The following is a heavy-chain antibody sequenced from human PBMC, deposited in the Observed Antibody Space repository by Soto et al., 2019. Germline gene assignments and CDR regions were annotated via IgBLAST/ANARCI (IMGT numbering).Heavy chain of an antibody. D-gene: IGHD2-21*02. J-gene: IGHJ4*02. V-gene: IGHV1-69*13. CDR2: IIPIFGTA. CDR3: ARAPLKYCGGDCSRWYFDY. Sequence: SVKVSCKASGGTFSSYAISWVRQAPGQGLEWMGGIIPIFGTANYAQKFQGRVTITADESTSTAYMELSSLRSEDTAVYYCARAPLKYCGGDCSRWYFDYWGQGTLVTVSS. CDR1: GGTFSSYA.